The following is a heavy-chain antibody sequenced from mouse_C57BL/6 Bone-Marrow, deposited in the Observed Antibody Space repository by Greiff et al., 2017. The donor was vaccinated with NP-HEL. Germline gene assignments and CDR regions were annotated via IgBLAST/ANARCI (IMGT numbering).Heavy chain of an antibody. V-gene: IGHV1-81*01. CDR3: ARSGYGSSYVAWFAY. CDR2: IYPRSGNT. D-gene: IGHD1-1*01. CDR1: GYTFTSYG. J-gene: IGHJ3*01. Sequence: VKVVESGAELARPGASVKLSCKASGYTFTSYGISWVKQRTGQGLEWIGEIYPRSGNTYYNEKFKGKATLTADKSSSTAYMELRSLTSEDSAVYFCARSGYGSSYVAWFAYWGQGTLVTVSA.